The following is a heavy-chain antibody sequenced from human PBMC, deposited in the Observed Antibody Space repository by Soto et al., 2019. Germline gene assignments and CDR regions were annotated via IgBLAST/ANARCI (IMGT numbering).Heavy chain of an antibody. D-gene: IGHD2-8*01. CDR3: ARTRQYCTNGVCYYFFDY. CDR2: IGTAGDT. CDR1: GFTFSSYD. Sequence: GGSLRLSCAASGFTFSSYDMHWVRQTTGKGLEWVSTIGTAGDTYYPGSVQGRFTISRENAKNSLYLQMNSLRAGDTAVYYCARTRQYCTNGVCYYFFDYWGQGTLVTVSS. V-gene: IGHV3-13*01. J-gene: IGHJ4*02.